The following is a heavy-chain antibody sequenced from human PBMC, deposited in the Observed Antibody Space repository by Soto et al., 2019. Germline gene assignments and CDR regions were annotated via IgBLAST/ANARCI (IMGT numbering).Heavy chain of an antibody. V-gene: IGHV3-23*01. Sequence: GGSLRLSCAASGFTFSSYAMSWVRQAPGKGLEWVSAISGSGGSTYYADSVKGRFTISRDNSKNTLYLQMNSLRAEDTAVYYCATGITAWTVDYGMDVWGQGTTVTVSS. J-gene: IGHJ6*02. D-gene: IGHD3-3*01. CDR1: GFTFSSYA. CDR3: ATGITAWTVDYGMDV. CDR2: ISGSGGST.